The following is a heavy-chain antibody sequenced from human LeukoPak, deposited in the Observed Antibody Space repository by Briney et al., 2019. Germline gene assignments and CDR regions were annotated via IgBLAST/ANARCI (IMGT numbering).Heavy chain of an antibody. CDR2: IASDGSST. CDR1: GFAFSSYW. V-gene: IGHV3-74*01. CDR3: AKCLGSGWYASSD. J-gene: IGHJ4*02. D-gene: IGHD6-13*01. Sequence: GGSLRLSCAASGFAFSSYWMNWVGQAPGKGLVWVSRIASDGSSTTYADSVKGRFSISRDNAKNTLYLQMNSLRVEDTAVYYCAKCLGSGWYASSDWGQGTLVTVSS.